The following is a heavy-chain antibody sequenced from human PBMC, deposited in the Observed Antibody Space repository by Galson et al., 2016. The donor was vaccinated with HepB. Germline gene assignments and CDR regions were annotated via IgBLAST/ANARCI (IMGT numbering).Heavy chain of an antibody. D-gene: IGHD2-2*01. CDR3: VQGSTAPAV. CDR1: GFTFSTYW. J-gene: IGHJ6*04. Sequence: SLRLSCAASGFTFSTYWMSWLRLSPGKGLEVVSSISRSGDSTDYADSVKGRFTISRDNSKNTLSLQMNSLTADDTAIYYCVQGSTAPAVWGKGTTVTVSS. V-gene: IGHV3-23*01. CDR2: ISRSGDST.